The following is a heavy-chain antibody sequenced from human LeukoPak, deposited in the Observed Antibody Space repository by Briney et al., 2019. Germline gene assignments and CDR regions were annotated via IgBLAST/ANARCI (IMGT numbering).Heavy chain of an antibody. CDR3: ARGRRLTGYYDFDY. CDR1: GYTFTSYD. D-gene: IGHD3-9*01. V-gene: IGHV1-8*01. J-gene: IGHJ4*02. Sequence: ASVKVSCKASGYTFTSYDVNWVRQATGQGLEWMGWMNPNSGNTGYAQKFQGRVTMTRNTSISTAYMELSSLRSEDTTVYYCARGRRLTGYYDFDYWGQGTLVTVSS. CDR2: MNPNSGNT.